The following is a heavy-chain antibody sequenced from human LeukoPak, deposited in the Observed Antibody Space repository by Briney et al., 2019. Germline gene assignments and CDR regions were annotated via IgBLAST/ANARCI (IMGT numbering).Heavy chain of an antibody. J-gene: IGHJ6*02. CDR2: ISYDGSNK. Sequence: GRSLRLSCAASGFTFSSYGMHWVRQAPGKGLEWVAVISYDGSNKYYADSVKGRFTIYRDNSKNTLYLQMNSLRAEDTAVYYCAKPLPTDYSYYYGMDVWGQGTTVTVSS. CDR1: GFTFSSYG. V-gene: IGHV3-30*18. CDR3: AKPLPTDYSYYYGMDV.